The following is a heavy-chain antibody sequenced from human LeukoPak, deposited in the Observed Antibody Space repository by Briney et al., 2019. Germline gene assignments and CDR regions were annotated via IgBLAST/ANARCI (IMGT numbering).Heavy chain of an antibody. CDR3: ARDGSSGWYIIDY. CDR1: GGSISSGSYY. CDR2: IYTSGST. Sequence: SETLSLTCTVSGGSISSGSYYWSWIRQPAGKGLEWIGRIYTSGSTNYNPSLKSRVTISVDTSKNQFSLKLSSVTAADTAVYYYARDGSSGWYIIDYWGQGTLVTVSS. V-gene: IGHV4-61*02. D-gene: IGHD6-19*01. J-gene: IGHJ4*02.